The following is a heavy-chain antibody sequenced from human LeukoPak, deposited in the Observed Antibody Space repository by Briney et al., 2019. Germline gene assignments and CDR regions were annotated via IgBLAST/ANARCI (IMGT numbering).Heavy chain of an antibody. D-gene: IGHD2-15*01. CDR3: AKMRSADPYYFDY. CDR1: GFIFSSYG. J-gene: IGHJ4*02. CDR2: ISGSGGST. Sequence: GGTLRLSCAASGFIFSSYGMSWVRQAPGKGLEWVSAISGSGGSTYYADSVKGRFIISRDNSKNTLYLQMNSLRAEDTAVYYCAKMRSADPYYFDYWGQGTLVTVSS. V-gene: IGHV3-23*01.